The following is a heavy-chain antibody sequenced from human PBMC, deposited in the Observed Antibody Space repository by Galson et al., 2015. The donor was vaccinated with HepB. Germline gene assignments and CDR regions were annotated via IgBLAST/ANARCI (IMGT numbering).Heavy chain of an antibody. Sequence: SLRLSCAASGFTFSSYAIHWVRQAPGKGLEWVAVISYDGSNKYYADSVKGRFTISRDNSKNTLYLQMNSLRAEDTAVYYCARDQGDQWELLANFDYWGQGTLVTVSS. CDR1: GFTFSSYA. CDR2: ISYDGSNK. V-gene: IGHV3-30-3*01. J-gene: IGHJ4*02. CDR3: ARDQGDQWELLANFDY. D-gene: IGHD1-26*01.